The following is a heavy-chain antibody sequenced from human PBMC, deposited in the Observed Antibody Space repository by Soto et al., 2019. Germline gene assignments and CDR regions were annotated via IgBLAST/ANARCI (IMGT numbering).Heavy chain of an antibody. CDR1: GYAFTTYG. J-gene: IGHJ4*02. CDR3: ARGRYGDY. D-gene: IGHD1-1*01. V-gene: IGHV1-18*01. CDR2: ISAHNGNT. Sequence: QVHLVQSGAEVKKPGASVKVSCKGSGYAFTTYGITWVRQAPGQGLEWMGWISAHNGNTNYAKQLQGRVTVTRDTSTSTAYMELRSLRSDATAVYYCARGRYGDYWGQGALVTVSS.